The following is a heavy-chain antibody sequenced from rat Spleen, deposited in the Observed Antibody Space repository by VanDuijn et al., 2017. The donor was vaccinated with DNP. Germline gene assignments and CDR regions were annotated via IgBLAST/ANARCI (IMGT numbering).Heavy chain of an antibody. CDR1: GHSITTNY. D-gene: IGHD1-5*01. CDR3: ARWKIGPHYFDY. J-gene: IGHJ2*01. V-gene: IGHV3-1*01. CDR2: ISYSGST. Sequence: EVQLQESGPGLVEPSQSLSLTCSVTGHSITTNYWGWIRKFPGNKMEWIGHISYSGSTSYNPSLKSRISVTRDTSKNQFFLQLNSVSTEDTATYYCARWKIGPHYFDYWGQGGMVTVSS.